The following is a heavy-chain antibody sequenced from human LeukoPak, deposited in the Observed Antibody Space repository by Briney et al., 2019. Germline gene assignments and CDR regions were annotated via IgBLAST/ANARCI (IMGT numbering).Heavy chain of an antibody. CDR2: IIPIFCTA. CDR3: ARGWLAETTVVTPYSY. D-gene: IGHD4-23*01. CDR1: GGSFSSHA. J-gene: IGHJ4*02. V-gene: IGHV1-69*01. Sequence: GASVKVSCKASGGSFSSHAINWVRQAPGQGLEWMGGIIPIFCTANYAQKFQDRVTITAVESMTTVYMELSSLRSEDTAVYYCARGWLAETTVVTPYSYWGQGTLVTVSS.